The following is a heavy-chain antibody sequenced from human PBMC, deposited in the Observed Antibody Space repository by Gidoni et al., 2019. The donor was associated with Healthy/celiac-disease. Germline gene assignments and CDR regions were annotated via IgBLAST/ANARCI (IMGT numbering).Heavy chain of an antibody. J-gene: IGHJ4*02. CDR2: ISWNSGSI. D-gene: IGHD3-10*01. CDR3: AKDVGGITMVRGVNYFDY. V-gene: IGHV3-9*01. CDR1: GFTFADYA. Sequence: EVQLVESGGGLVQPGRSLRLSCAASGFTFADYAMHWVRQAPGKGLEWVSGISWNSGSIGYADSVKGRFTISRDNAKNSLYLQMNSLRAEDTALYYCAKDVGGITMVRGVNYFDYWGQGTLVTVSS.